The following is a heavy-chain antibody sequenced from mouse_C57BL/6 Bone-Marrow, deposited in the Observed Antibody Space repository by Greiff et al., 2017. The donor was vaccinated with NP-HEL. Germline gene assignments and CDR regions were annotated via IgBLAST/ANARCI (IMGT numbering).Heavy chain of an antibody. J-gene: IGHJ4*01. CDR3: ATLYGGMDY. D-gene: IGHD1-1*01. Sequence: EVKLVESGGGLVKPGGSLKLSCAASGFTFSDYGMHWVRQAPEKGLEWVAYISSVSSTIYYADTVKGRFTISRDNAKNTLFLQMTSLRSEDTAMYYCATLYGGMDYWGQGTSVTVSS. CDR1: GFTFSDYG. CDR2: ISSVSSTI. V-gene: IGHV5-17*01.